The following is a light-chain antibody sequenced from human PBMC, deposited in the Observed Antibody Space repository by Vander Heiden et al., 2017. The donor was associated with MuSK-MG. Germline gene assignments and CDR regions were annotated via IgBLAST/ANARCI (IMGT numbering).Light chain of an antibody. V-gene: IGLV1-40*01. CDR1: SSNIGAGYD. CDR2: GNS. Sequence: QSVLTQPPSVSGPPGQRVTIPCTGSSSNIGAGYDVHWYQQLPGTAPKLLIYGNSHRPSGVPDRFSGSKSGTSASLAITGLQAEDEADYYCQSYDSSLSGVVFGGGTKLTVL. J-gene: IGLJ2*01. CDR3: QSYDSSLSGVV.